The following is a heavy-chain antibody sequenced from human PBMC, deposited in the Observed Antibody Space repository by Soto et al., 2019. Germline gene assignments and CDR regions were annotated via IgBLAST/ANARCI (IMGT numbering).Heavy chain of an antibody. Sequence: QVQLVQSVAEVKKPGASVKVSCKVSGYTLTELSMHWVRQAPGNGLEWMGGFDPEDGETIYAQKFQGRVTMTEDTSTDTAYMELSSLRSEDTAVYYCATASMIVVVSPEWFQHWGQGTLVTVSS. V-gene: IGHV1-24*01. CDR3: ATASMIVVVSPEWFQH. CDR2: FDPEDGET. CDR1: GYTLTELS. D-gene: IGHD3-22*01. J-gene: IGHJ1*01.